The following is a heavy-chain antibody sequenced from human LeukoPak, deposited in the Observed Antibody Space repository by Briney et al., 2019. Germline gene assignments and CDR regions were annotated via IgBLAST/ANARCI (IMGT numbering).Heavy chain of an antibody. J-gene: IGHJ5*02. CDR1: GGSISSSGYY. CDR2: LYYTGST. V-gene: IGHV4-39*01. Sequence: PSETLSLTCTVSGGSISSSGYYWGWIRQPPGKGLEGIGSLYYTGSTYYNPSLKSRFTISVDMSKNQFSLRLTSVTAADTAVYYCARGDRTPLIVVVVAATHRASWFDPWGQGTLVTVSS. D-gene: IGHD2-15*01. CDR3: ARGDRTPLIVVVVAATHRASWFDP.